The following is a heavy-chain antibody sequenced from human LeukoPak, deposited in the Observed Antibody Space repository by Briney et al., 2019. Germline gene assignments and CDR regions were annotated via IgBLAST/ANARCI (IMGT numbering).Heavy chain of an antibody. J-gene: IGHJ4*02. CDR3: ARQEAAAGFDY. CDR1: GYTFTGYY. Sequence: ASVKVSCKASGYTFTGYYMHWVRQAPGQGLEWMGWINPNSGGTNYAQKFQGRVTMTRDTSISTAYLQWSSLKASDTAMYYCARQEAAAGFDYWGQGTLVTVSS. D-gene: IGHD6-13*01. V-gene: IGHV1-2*02. CDR2: INPNSGGT.